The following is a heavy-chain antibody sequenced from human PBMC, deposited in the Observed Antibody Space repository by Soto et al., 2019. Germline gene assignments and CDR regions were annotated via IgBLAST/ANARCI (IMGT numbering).Heavy chain of an antibody. CDR1: GGTFSSYT. CDR3: ARGVGSGTYYNQYNWFDP. CDR2: INTYNGNT. V-gene: IGHV1-18*01. J-gene: IGHJ5*02. Sequence: ASVNVSCKAAGGTFSSYTISWVRQAPGQGLEWMGWINTYNGNTNHAQKLQGRVTMTTDTSTSTAYMELRSLRSDDTAVYYCARGVGSGTYYNQYNWFDPWGQGTLVTVSS. D-gene: IGHD3-10*01.